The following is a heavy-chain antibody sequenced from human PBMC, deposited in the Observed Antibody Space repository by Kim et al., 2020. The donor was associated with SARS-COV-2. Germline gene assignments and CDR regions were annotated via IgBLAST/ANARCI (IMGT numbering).Heavy chain of an antibody. V-gene: IGHV3-33*06. CDR3: AKGRDGYPIDY. D-gene: IGHD5-12*01. Sequence: KDYGDSGKGRLTIPRDNSKNTLYLQMNSLRAEDTAVYYCAKGRDGYPIDYWGQGTLVTVSS. CDR2: K. J-gene: IGHJ4*02.